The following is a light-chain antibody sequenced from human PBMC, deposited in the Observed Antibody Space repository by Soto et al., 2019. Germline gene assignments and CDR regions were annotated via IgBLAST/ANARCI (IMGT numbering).Light chain of an antibody. CDR1: GSNIGRNT. Sequence: QSVLTQPPSASGAPGQRVTISCSGSGSNIGRNTVNWYQQLPETAPKLLMYRDDQRPSGVPDRISGSRSGTSASLAISWLQSEDEADYYCATWDDRLNGYVFGSGTQLTVL. V-gene: IGLV1-44*01. CDR3: ATWDDRLNGYV. CDR2: RDD. J-gene: IGLJ1*01.